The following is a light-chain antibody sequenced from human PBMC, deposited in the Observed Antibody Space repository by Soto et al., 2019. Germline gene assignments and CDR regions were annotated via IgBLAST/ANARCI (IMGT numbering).Light chain of an antibody. CDR1: QSIGNR. CDR2: GAS. V-gene: IGKV1-5*01. Sequence: IQVTQSPSTLSASVGDRVAFTCRASQSIGNRLAWYQQKPGKAPKFLIYGASSLQSGVPSRFSGSGSGTEFTLTISSLQPDDFATYCCQQYNTYSPWAFGQGTKVDIK. CDR3: QQYNTYSPWA. J-gene: IGKJ1*01.